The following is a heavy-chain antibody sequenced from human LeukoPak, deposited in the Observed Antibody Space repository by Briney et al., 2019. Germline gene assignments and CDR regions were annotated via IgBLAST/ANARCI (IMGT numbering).Heavy chain of an antibody. CDR3: ARNTSSSPWFDP. Sequence: SETLSLTCSVSSGSVSSHDSYWSWIRQPPGKGLEWIGNVYYIGTTTYSSSLKSRVTISVDTSKNQFSLEVTSVTAADTAVYYCARNTSSSPWFDPWAQGTLVTVSS. CDR1: SGSVSSHDSY. CDR2: VYYIGTT. V-gene: IGHV4-61*08. J-gene: IGHJ5*02. D-gene: IGHD6-6*01.